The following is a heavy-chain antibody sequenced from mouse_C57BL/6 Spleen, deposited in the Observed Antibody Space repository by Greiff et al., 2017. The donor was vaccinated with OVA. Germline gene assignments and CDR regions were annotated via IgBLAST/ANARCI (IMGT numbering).Heavy chain of an antibody. CDR3: ARNLGYYSNYDYAMDY. J-gene: IGHJ4*01. CDR1: GFSLTSYA. D-gene: IGHD2-5*01. CDR2: IWTGGGT. V-gene: IGHV2-9-1*01. Sequence: QVQLQQSGPGLVAPSQSLSITCTVSGFSLTSYAISWVRQPPGKGLEWLGVIWTGGGTNYNSALKSRLSILKDNSKSQVFLKMNSLQTDDTARYYCARNLGYYSNYDYAMDYWGQGTSVTVSS.